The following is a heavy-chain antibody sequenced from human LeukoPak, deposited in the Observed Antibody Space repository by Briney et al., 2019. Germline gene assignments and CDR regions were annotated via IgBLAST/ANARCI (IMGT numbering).Heavy chain of an antibody. CDR2: TNINSGYT. CDR1: GYTFSTHD. J-gene: IGHJ4*02. V-gene: IGHV1-8*03. CDR3: ARVAGSIDY. Sequence: ASVKVSCKASGYTFSTHDINWVRQATGQGLEWMGWTNINSGYTGYAQKFQGRLTITRNTSINTAYMELSSLRSEDTAVYYCARVAGSIDYWGQGTLVTVSS. D-gene: IGHD6-19*01.